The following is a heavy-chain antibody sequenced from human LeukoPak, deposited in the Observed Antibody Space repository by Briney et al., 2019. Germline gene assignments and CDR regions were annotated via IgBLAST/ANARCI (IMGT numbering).Heavy chain of an antibody. Sequence: GGSLRLSCAASGSTFSSYWMSWVRQAPGKGLEWVANIKQDGSEKYYVDSVKGRFTISRDNAKNSLYLQMNSLRAEDTAVYYCARVSKEDKMVYAIGSSRNFDYWGQGTLVTVSS. CDR2: IKQDGSEK. V-gene: IGHV3-7*01. J-gene: IGHJ4*02. CDR1: GSTFSSYW. CDR3: ARVSKEDKMVYAIGSSRNFDY. D-gene: IGHD2-8*01.